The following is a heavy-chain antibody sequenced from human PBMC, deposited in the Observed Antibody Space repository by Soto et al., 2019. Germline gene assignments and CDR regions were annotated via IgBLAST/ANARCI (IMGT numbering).Heavy chain of an antibody. CDR2: IIPIFGTA. V-gene: IGHV1-69*06. J-gene: IGHJ6*02. Sequence: QVQLVQSGAEVKKPGSSVKVSCKASGGTFSSYAISWVRQAPGQGLEWMGGIIPIFGTANYAQKFQGRVTITADKPTSTAYRELSSLRSEDTAVYYCARVMGFRPTPYGMYGMDVWGQGTTVTVSS. CDR3: ARVMGFRPTPYGMYGMDV. D-gene: IGHD4-17*01. CDR1: GGTFSSYA.